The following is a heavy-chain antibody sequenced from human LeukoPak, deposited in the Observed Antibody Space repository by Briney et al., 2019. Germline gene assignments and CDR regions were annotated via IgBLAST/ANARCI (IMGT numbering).Heavy chain of an antibody. CDR2: IYHSGST. CDR1: GGSISSSNW. V-gene: IGHV4-4*02. J-gene: IGHJ5*02. D-gene: IGHD1-26*01. Sequence: SETLSLTCAVSGGSISSSNWWSWVRQPPGKGLEWIGEIYHSGSTNYNPSLKSRVTISVDKSKNQFSLKLSSVTAADTAVYYCARVGGSYYLSLFDPWGQGTLVTVSS. CDR3: ARVGGSYYLSLFDP.